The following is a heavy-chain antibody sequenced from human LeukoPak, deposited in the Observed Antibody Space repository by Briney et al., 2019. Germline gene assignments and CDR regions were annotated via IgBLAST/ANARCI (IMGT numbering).Heavy chain of an antibody. Sequence: SETPSLTCTVSGGSISSSSYYWAWIRQPPGKGLEWIGNIYYSGSTYYNPSLKSRVTISVDTSKNQFSLKLSSVTAADTAVYYCARTYYGDYRTFDYWGQGTLVTVSS. V-gene: IGHV4-39*01. CDR3: ARTYYGDYRTFDY. CDR2: IYYSGST. D-gene: IGHD4-17*01. CDR1: GGSISSSSYY. J-gene: IGHJ4*02.